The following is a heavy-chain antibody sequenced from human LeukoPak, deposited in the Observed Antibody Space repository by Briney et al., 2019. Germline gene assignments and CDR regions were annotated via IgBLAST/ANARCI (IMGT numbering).Heavy chain of an antibody. Sequence: SETLSLTCTVSGDSISSYYWSWIRQPPGKGLEWIGYIYYVGSTDYNPSLTSRVTIPVDTSKNQFSRKLSSVTAADTAVYYCARVTMAENYYDSSGYFDYWGQGTLVTVSS. V-gene: IGHV4-59*01. D-gene: IGHD3-22*01. CDR3: ARVTMAENYYDSSGYFDY. CDR1: GDSISSYY. CDR2: IYYVGST. J-gene: IGHJ4*02.